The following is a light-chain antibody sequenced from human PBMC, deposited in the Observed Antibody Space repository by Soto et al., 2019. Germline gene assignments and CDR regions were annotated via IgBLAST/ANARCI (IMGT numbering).Light chain of an antibody. CDR1: RSDVGTYNL. J-gene: IGLJ1*01. V-gene: IGLV2-14*02. CDR3: SSYTSSSTYV. CDR2: EGT. Sequence: QSVLTQPASVSGSPGQSITISCTGSRSDVGTYNLVSWYQQHPGKAPKLIIYEGTKRPSGVSNRFSGSKSGNTASLTISGLQAEDEADYYCSSYTSSSTYVFGTGTKVTVL.